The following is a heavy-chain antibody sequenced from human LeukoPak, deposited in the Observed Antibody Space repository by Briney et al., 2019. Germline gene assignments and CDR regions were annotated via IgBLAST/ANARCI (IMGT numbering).Heavy chain of an antibody. J-gene: IGHJ6*03. D-gene: IGHD4-23*01. V-gene: IGHV1-2*02. CDR1: GYTFTGYY. CDR3: ARDRTVVTPYYYYMDV. CDR2: INPNSGGT. Sequence: ASVKVSCKASGYTFTGYYMHWMRQAHGQGLEWMGWINPNSGGTNYAQKFQGRVTMTRDTSISTAYMELSRLRSDDTAVYYCARDRTVVTPYYYYMDVWGKGTTVTVSS.